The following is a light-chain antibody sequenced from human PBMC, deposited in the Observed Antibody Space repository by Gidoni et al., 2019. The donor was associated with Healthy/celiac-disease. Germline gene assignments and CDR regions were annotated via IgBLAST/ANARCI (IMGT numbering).Light chain of an antibody. CDR2: DAS. J-gene: IGKJ5*01. CDR3: QQYDNLPIT. Sequence: DSQMTQSPSSLSASVGDRVTITCQASQDISNYLNWYQQKPGKAPKLLIYDASNLETGVPSRLSGSGSGTDFTFTISSLQPEDIATYYCQQYDNLPITFGQGTRLEIK. CDR1: QDISNY. V-gene: IGKV1-33*01.